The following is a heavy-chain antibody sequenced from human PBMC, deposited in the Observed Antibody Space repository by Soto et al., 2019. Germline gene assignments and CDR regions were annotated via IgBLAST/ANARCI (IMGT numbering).Heavy chain of an antibody. V-gene: IGHV3-30-3*01. CDR2: ISYDGST. CDR1: GFTFSSYA. D-gene: IGHD3-22*01. Sequence: LRLSCAASGFTFSSYAMHWVRQAPGKGLEWVAVISYDGSTYYADSVKGRFTISRDNSKNTLYLQMNSLRAEDTAVYYCAKASGISYYDSSGLAFGMDVWGQGTTVTGSS. CDR3: AKASGISYYDSSGLAFGMDV. J-gene: IGHJ6*02.